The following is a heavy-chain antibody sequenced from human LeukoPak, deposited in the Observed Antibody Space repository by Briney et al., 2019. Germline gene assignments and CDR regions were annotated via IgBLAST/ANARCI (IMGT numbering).Heavy chain of an antibody. J-gene: IGHJ4*02. CDR1: GFTFTKYW. CDR2: IKQDGSDK. CDR3: AKEDLPGGYSSGDY. Sequence: GGSLRLSCAASGFTFTKYWMTWVRQALGKGLEWVGNIKQDGSDKNYMDSVKGRFTISRDNTKNSVYLQMSSLRAEDTAVYYCAKEDLPGGYSSGDYWGQGTLVTVSS. V-gene: IGHV3-7*01. D-gene: IGHD6-19*01.